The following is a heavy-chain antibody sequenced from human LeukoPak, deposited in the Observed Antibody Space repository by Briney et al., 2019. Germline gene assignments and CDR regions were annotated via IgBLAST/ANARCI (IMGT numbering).Heavy chain of an antibody. V-gene: IGHV3-66*01. J-gene: IGHJ3*02. D-gene: IGHD3-3*01. CDR3: AREAIFGVVISAFDI. CDR1: GFTVSSSY. Sequence: GGSLRLSCAASGFTVSSSYMSWARQAPGKGLEWVSVIYSGGSTYYADSVKGRFTISRDNSKNTLYLQMNSLRAEDTAVYYCAREAIFGVVISAFDIWGQGTMVTVSS. CDR2: IYSGGST.